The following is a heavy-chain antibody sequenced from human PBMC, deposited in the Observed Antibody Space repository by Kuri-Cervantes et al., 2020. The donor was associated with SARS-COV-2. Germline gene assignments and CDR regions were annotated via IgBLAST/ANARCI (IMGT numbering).Heavy chain of an antibody. CDR1: GGSISSSSYY. V-gene: IGHV4-39*01. CDR3: GGQDTYYYGSSGTFDY. J-gene: IGHJ4*02. Sequence: SETLSLTCTVSGGSISSSSYYWGWIRQPPGKGLEWIGSIYSSCTTYYNPSPKSRVTISVDTSKNPFTLKLRSVTTADAAVYYCGGQDTYYYGSSGTFDYWGQGTLVTVSS. CDR2: IYSSCTT. D-gene: IGHD3-22*01.